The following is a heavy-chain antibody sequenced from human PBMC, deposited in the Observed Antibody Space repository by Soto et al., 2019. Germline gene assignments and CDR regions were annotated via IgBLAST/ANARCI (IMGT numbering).Heavy chain of an antibody. D-gene: IGHD3-22*01. CDR1: GFTFSSYS. Sequence: GGSLRLSCAASGFTFSSYSMNWVRQAPGKGLEWVSSISSRSSYIYYADSVKGRFTISRDNAKNSLYLQMNSLRAEDTAVYYCARGHHYYDSSGYQSLLYFDYWGQGTLVTVSS. CDR3: ARGHHYYDSSGYQSLLYFDY. CDR2: ISSRSSYI. V-gene: IGHV3-21*01. J-gene: IGHJ4*02.